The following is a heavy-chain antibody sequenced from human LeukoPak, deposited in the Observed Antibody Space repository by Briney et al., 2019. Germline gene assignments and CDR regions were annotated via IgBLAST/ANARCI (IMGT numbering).Heavy chain of an antibody. CDR1: GFTFSSYA. J-gene: IGHJ3*02. D-gene: IGHD2-15*01. Sequence: PGGSLRLSCAASGFTFSSYAMSWVRQAPGKGLEWVSAISGSGGSTYYADSVKGRFTISRDNSKNTLYLQMNSLRAEDTAVYYCAKETCSGGSCYFYDAFDIWGQGTMVTVSS. CDR3: AKETCSGGSCYFYDAFDI. V-gene: IGHV3-23*01. CDR2: ISGSGGST.